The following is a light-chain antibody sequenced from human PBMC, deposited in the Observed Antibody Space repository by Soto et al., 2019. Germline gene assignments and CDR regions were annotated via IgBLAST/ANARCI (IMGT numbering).Light chain of an antibody. V-gene: IGKV1-9*01. CDR3: QQLNNYPLT. Sequence: DIQXTQSPXSLSASVGDRVTITCRASQGIGSYSAWYQQKPGKAPRLLIYAASTLQSGVPSRFSGSGSDTEFTLTISSRQPADFATYYCQQLNNYPLTFGGGTKVDI. CDR2: AAS. J-gene: IGKJ4*01. CDR1: QGIGSY.